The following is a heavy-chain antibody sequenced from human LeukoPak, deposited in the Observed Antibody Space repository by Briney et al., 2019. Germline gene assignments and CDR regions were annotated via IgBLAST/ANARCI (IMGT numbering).Heavy chain of an antibody. V-gene: IGHV4-39*01. CDR3: ARHGERSWWHYGSGSYWGAHHPWLDY. J-gene: IGHJ4*02. CDR1: GDSIISTNYY. D-gene: IGHD3-10*01. Sequence: SETLSLTCTVSGDSIISTNYYWGWIRQPPGKGLEWIGHIYYSGATYYNPSLKSRVTISVDTSKKQFSLKLSSVTAADTAVYYCARHGERSWWHYGSGSYWGAHHPWLDYWGQGTLVTVSS. CDR2: IYYSGAT.